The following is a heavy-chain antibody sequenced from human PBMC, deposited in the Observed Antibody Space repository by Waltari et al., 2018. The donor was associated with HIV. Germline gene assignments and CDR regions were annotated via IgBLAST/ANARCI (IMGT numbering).Heavy chain of an antibody. CDR1: GFTVSTKY. Sequence: EVQLMQSGGGLVQPGGSLRLSCAAPGFTVSTKYISWFCQAPGKGLEWVSIIYRGGTSYYADSVKGRFTISRDTSNNTVSLQMNSLRAEDTAMYYCAGAPTVTTNLEYWGQGVLVSVSP. D-gene: IGHD4-17*01. J-gene: IGHJ4*02. CDR3: AGAPTVTTNLEY. CDR2: IYRGGTS. V-gene: IGHV3-66*01.